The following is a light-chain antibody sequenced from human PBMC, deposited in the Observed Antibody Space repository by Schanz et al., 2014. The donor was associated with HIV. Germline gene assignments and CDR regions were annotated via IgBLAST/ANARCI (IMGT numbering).Light chain of an antibody. CDR1: SGDVGRYDY. CDR2: DVT. J-gene: IGLJ1*01. Sequence: QSALTQPASVSGSPGQSITISCTGTSGDVGRYDYVSWYQQHPGQAPKLLIYDVTYRPSGISNRFSGSKSGYTASLTISGLQADDEADYYCSSYTTSNTLVFGTGTKLTVL. V-gene: IGLV2-14*03. CDR3: SSYTTSNTLV.